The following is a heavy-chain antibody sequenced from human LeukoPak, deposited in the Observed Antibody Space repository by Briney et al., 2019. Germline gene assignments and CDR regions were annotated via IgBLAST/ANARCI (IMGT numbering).Heavy chain of an antibody. Sequence: PGGSLRLSCAASGFNFDDHGMSWVRQAPGKGLEWVSRISGSGDTTNYADSVKGRFTISRDKSRNTVYLQMDSLRADDTAVYYCARGRNFGSGSYVFDYWGQGTLVTVSS. D-gene: IGHD3-10*01. V-gene: IGHV3-23*01. J-gene: IGHJ4*02. CDR2: ISGSGDTT. CDR1: GFNFDDHG. CDR3: ARGRNFGSGSYVFDY.